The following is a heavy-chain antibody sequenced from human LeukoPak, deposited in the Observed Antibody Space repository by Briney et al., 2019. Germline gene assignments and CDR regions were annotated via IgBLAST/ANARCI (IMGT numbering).Heavy chain of an antibody. CDR3: ARGGGYDSNPDY. V-gene: IGHV3-11*06. D-gene: IGHD5-12*01. CDR2: ISSSSSYT. J-gene: IGHJ4*02. CDR1: GFTFSDYY. Sequence: GGSLRLSCAASGFTFSDYYMSWIRQAPGKGLEWVSYISSSSSYTNHADSVKGRLTISRENAKTSLYLQMNSLRAEDTAVYYCARGGGYDSNPDYWGQGTLVTVSS.